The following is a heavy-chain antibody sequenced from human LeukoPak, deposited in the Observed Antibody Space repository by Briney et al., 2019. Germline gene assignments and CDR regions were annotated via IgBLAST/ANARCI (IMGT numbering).Heavy chain of an antibody. D-gene: IGHD6-19*01. CDR3: ARVRPAGSRPRYYYYYGMDV. J-gene: IGHJ6*02. V-gene: IGHV4-39*01. CDR1: GGSISSSGYY. Sequence: PSETLSLTCTVSGGSISSSGYYWGWIRQPPGKGLEWIGNMYYSGSTYYNPSLKSRVAISVDTSKNQFSLKLSSVTAADTAVYYCARVRPAGSRPRYYYYYGMDVWGQGTTVTVSS. CDR2: MYYSGST.